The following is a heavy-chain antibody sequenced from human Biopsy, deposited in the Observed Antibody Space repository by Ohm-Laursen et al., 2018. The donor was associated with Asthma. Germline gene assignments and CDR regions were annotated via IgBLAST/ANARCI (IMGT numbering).Heavy chain of an antibody. V-gene: IGHV4-30-2*06. D-gene: IGHD2-21*02. CDR2: IYRNGDA. CDR1: GDSIDSGDYS. Sequence: TLSRTCAVSGDSIDSGDYSCTCIRQSPGGGLEWIGDIYRNGDAYYNPTLKNRVTISIDRSKNHFSLRLRSETAADTAVYYCARGWNCGGDCYSLDSWGQGTLVTVSS. J-gene: IGHJ4*02. CDR3: ARGWNCGGDCYSLDS.